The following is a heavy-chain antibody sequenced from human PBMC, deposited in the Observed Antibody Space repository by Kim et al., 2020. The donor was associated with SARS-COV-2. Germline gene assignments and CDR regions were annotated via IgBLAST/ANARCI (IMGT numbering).Heavy chain of an antibody. CDR1: GYTFTSYD. D-gene: IGHD3-3*01. CDR3: ARVINEHYDFWSGYPDH. Sequence: ASVKVSCKASGYTFTSYDINWVRQATGQGLEWMGWMNPNSGNTGYAQKFQGRVTMTRNTSISTAYMELSSLRSEDTAVYYCARVINEHYDFWSGYPDHWGQGTLVTVSS. V-gene: IGHV1-8*01. CDR2: MNPNSGNT. J-gene: IGHJ4*02.